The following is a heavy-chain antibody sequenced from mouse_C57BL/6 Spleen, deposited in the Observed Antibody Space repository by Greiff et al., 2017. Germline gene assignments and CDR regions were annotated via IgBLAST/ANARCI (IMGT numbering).Heavy chain of an antibody. V-gene: IGHV7-3*01. J-gene: IGHJ2*01. D-gene: IGHD1-1*01. CDR1: GFTFTDYY. CDR3: ARYYYGRSGFDY. CDR2: IRNKANGYTT. Sequence: DVMLVESGGGLVQPGGSLSLSCAASGFTFTDYYMSWVRQPPGKALEWLGFIRNKANGYTTEYSASVKGRFTISRDNSQSILYLQMNALRAEDSATYYCARYYYGRSGFDYWGQGTTLTVSS.